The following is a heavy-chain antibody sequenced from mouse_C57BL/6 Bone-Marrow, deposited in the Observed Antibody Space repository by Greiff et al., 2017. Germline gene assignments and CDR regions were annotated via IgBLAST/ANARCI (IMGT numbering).Heavy chain of an antibody. Sequence: QVHVKQPGAELVKPGASVKMSCKASGYTFTSYWITWVKQRPGQGLEWIGDIYPGSGSTNYNEKFKSKATLTVDTSSSTAYMQLSSLTSEDSAVYYCARDYSPHFDYGGQGTTLTVSA. D-gene: IGHD2-12*01. V-gene: IGHV1-55*01. CDR1: GYTFTSYW. CDR2: IYPGSGST. J-gene: IGHJ2*01. CDR3: ARDYSPHFDY.